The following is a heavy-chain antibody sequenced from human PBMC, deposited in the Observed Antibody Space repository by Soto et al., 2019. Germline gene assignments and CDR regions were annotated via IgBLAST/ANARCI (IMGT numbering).Heavy chain of an antibody. J-gene: IGHJ6*02. Sequence: EVQLVESGGGLVQPGGSLRLSCAASGFTFSSYWMSWVRQAPGKGLEWVANIKQDGSEKYYVDSVKGRFTISRDNAKNSLYLQMNSLRAEDTDVYYCARSGLGCSSTSCDVQDYYYYYGMDVWGQGTTVTVSS. V-gene: IGHV3-7*03. CDR2: IKQDGSEK. CDR3: ARSGLGCSSTSCDVQDYYYYYGMDV. D-gene: IGHD2-2*01. CDR1: GFTFSSYW.